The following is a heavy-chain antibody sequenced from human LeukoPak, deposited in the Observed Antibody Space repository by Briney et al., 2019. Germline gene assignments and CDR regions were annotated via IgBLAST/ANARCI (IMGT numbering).Heavy chain of an antibody. CDR3: AREVGGYSSGWYPLHDAFDI. D-gene: IGHD6-19*01. Sequence: SETLSLTCTVSGYSISSGYYWGWIRQPPGKGLEWIGSIYHSGSTYYNPSLKSRVTISVDTSKNQFSLKLSSVTAADTAVYYCAREVGGYSSGWYPLHDAFDIWGQGTMVTVSS. CDR1: GYSISSGYY. J-gene: IGHJ3*02. CDR2: IYHSGST. V-gene: IGHV4-38-2*02.